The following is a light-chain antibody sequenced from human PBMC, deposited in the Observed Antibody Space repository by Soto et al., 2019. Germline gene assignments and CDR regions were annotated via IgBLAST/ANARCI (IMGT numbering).Light chain of an antibody. CDR2: DVS. Sequence: QSALTQPASVSGSPGQSITISCTGTSSDVGGYNYVSWYQQHPGKAPKLMIYDVSNRPSGVSTRFSGSESGITASLTISGLQAEDEDDYYCSSYPSSSTPVVFGGGTKVTVL. CDR1: SSDVGGYNY. J-gene: IGLJ2*01. CDR3: SSYPSSSTPVV. V-gene: IGLV2-14*01.